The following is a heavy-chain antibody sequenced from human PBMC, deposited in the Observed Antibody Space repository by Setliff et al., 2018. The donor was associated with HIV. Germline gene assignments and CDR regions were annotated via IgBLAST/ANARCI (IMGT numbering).Heavy chain of an antibody. D-gene: IGHD3-10*01. Sequence: TLSLTCAVSGYSISSGYYWGWIRQPPGKGLEWIGSIYHTGSTYYNPSLKSRVTISVDTSKNQFSLKLSSVTAADTAVYYCARLGDYGSGGWFDPWGQGTLVTVSS. CDR2: IYHTGST. CDR1: GYSISSGYY. V-gene: IGHV4-38-2*01. CDR3: ARLGDYGSGGWFDP. J-gene: IGHJ5*02.